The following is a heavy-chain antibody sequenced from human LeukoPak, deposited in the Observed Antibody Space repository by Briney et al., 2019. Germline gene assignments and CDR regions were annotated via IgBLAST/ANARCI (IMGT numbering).Heavy chain of an antibody. D-gene: IGHD2-15*01. Sequence: PSETLSLTCTVSGGSISSSSYYWGWIRQPPGKGLEGIGRIYYSGSTYYNPSLKSRVTISVDASKHQFSLKLSSVTAADTAVYYCARQFNRYCSGGSCYSPDYWGQGTLVTVSS. CDR1: GGSISSSSYY. V-gene: IGHV4-39*01. CDR2: IYYSGST. J-gene: IGHJ4*02. CDR3: ARQFNRYCSGGSCYSPDY.